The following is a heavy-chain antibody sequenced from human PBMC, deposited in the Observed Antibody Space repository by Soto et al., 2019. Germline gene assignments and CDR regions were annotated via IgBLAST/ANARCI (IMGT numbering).Heavy chain of an antibody. J-gene: IGHJ5*02. CDR1: GINFNSYS. CDR2: ISSSSSYI. V-gene: IGHV3-21*01. CDR3: ARDRHSSPRGFDP. D-gene: IGHD6-13*01. Sequence: GSLRLSCGASGINFNSYSMNRVPQAPGKGLEWVSSISSSSSYIYYADSVKGRFTISRDNAKNSLYLQMNSLRAEDTAVYYCARDRHSSPRGFDPWGQGTLVTVSS.